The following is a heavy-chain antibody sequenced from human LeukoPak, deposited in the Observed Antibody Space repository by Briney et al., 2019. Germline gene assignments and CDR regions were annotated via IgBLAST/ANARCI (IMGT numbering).Heavy chain of an antibody. Sequence: GSLRLSCAASGFTFSSYGMHWVRQAPGKGLEWIGNIYYSGNTYYNPSLKSRVTISVDTSKNQFSLKLGSVTAADTAVYYCARREGQFDPWGQGTLVTVSS. V-gene: IGHV4-39*01. CDR1: GFTFSSYG. D-gene: IGHD1-26*01. CDR3: ARREGQFDP. CDR2: IYYSGNT. J-gene: IGHJ5*02.